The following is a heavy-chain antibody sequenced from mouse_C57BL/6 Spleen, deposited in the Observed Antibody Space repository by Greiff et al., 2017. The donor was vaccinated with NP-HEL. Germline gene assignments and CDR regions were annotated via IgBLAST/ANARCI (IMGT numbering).Heavy chain of an antibody. CDR2: ICTGGGT. CDR3: ARSDLLDWFAY. J-gene: IGHJ3*01. V-gene: IGHV2-9-1*01. D-gene: IGHD2-1*01. Sequence: VQLVESGPGLVAPSQRLSITCTVSGFSLTSYAISWVRQPPGQGLEWLGVICTGGGTNYNSAIKSRLSISKDNSKSQVFLKMNSLETDDTARDYCARSDLLDWFAYWGQGTLVTVSA. CDR1: GFSLTSYA.